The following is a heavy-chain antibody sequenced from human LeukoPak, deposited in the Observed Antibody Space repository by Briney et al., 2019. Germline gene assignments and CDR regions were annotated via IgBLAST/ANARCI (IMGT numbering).Heavy chain of an antibody. V-gene: IGHV3-30*02. CDR3: AKERPGSLDY. Sequence: GGSLRLSCAASGFTFSSYGMHWVRQAPGRGLEWVAFIQYDGSNKYYADSVKGRFTISRDNSKNTLYLQMNSLRAEDTAVYYCAKERPGSLDYWGQGTLVTVSS. D-gene: IGHD1-26*01. CDR1: GFTFSSYG. CDR2: IQYDGSNK. J-gene: IGHJ4*02.